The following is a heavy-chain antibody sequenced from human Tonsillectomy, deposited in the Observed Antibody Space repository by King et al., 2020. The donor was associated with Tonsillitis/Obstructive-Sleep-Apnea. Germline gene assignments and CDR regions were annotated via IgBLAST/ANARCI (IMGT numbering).Heavy chain of an antibody. CDR2: VNSDGITL. D-gene: IGHD3-16*01. V-gene: IGHV3-74*01. CDR3: ATGRGYAFDI. Sequence: VQLVESGGGLVQPGGSLRLSCAASGFPFSSYWMHWVRQAPGKGLVWVSRVNSDGITLNYADSVKGRFTISRDNAKNTLYLQMNSLRAEDTAVYYCATGRGYAFDIWGQGTMVTVSS. J-gene: IGHJ3*02. CDR1: GFPFSSYW.